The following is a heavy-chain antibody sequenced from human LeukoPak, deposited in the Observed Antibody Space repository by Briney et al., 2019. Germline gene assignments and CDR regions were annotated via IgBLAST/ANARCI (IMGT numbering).Heavy chain of an antibody. Sequence: SATLSLTCTVSGGSINNYYRSWIRQPPGKGLEWIGYIYYSGSTNYNPSLKSRVTISVDTSKNQFSLKLTSVTAADTAIYYCARGGWFLDYWGQGTLVTVSS. V-gene: IGHV4-59*01. D-gene: IGHD2-15*01. CDR1: GGSINNYY. J-gene: IGHJ4*02. CDR3: ARGGWFLDY. CDR2: IYYSGST.